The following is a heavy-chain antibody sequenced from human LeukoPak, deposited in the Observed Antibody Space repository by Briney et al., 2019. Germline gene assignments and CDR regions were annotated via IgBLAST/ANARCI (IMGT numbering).Heavy chain of an antibody. Sequence: SETLSLTCTVSGGSISSYYWSWIRQPPGKGLEWIGYIYYSGSTNYNPSLKSRVTISVDTSKNQFSLKLSSVTAADTAVYYCASANYDILTGYSQGWFDPWGQGTLVTVSS. CDR2: IYYSGST. V-gene: IGHV4-59*08. CDR1: GGSISSYY. J-gene: IGHJ5*02. CDR3: ASANYDILTGYSQGWFDP. D-gene: IGHD3-9*01.